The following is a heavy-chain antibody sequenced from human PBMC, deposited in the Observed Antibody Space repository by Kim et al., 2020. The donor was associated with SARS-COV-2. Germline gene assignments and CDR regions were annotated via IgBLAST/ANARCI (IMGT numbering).Heavy chain of an antibody. CDR1: GGSISSSSYY. CDR3: ARGGVVLLEGRSSLDY. Sequence: SETLSLTCTVSGGSISSSSYYWGWIRQPPGKGLEWIGSIYYSGSTYYNPSLKSRVTISVDTSKNQFSLKLSSVTAADTAVYYCARGGVVLLEGRSSLDYWGQGTLVTVSS. J-gene: IGHJ4*02. CDR2: IYYSGST. V-gene: IGHV4-39*01. D-gene: IGHD3-10*01.